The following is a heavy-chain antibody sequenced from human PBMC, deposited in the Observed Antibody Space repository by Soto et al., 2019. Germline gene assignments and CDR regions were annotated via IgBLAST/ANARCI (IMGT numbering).Heavy chain of an antibody. Sequence: EVQLLESGGELVLPGGSLRLSCAASGFTFSSYAMSWVRQAPGKGLEWLSTINSAGSTFYADSVKGRFTISRGNSKNTLYLQMNNLRAEDTAVYYCAKRSPYYYDYWGQGTLVIVSS. V-gene: IGHV3-23*01. CDR1: GFTFSSYA. CDR2: INSAGST. J-gene: IGHJ4*02. CDR3: AKRSPYYYDY.